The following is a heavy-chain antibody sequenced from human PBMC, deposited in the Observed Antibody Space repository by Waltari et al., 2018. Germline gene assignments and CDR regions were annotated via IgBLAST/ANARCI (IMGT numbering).Heavy chain of an antibody. V-gene: IGHV1-69*01. D-gene: IGHD5-12*01. CDR2: IIPIFRTP. J-gene: IGHJ4*02. Sequence: QVQLAQSGAEVKKPGSSLKVSCKASGGSFSSYAISWVRQVPGQGLEWMGGIIPIFRTPNYAQKFLDIVTITAEESTNTVYMELRSLRPEDTAVYYCARSPGERWLQMFFDYWGQGTLVTVSS. CDR3: ARSPGERWLQMFFDY. CDR1: GGSFSSYA.